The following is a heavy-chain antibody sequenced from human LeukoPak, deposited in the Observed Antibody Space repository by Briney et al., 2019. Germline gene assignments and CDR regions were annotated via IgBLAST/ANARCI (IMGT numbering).Heavy chain of an antibody. D-gene: IGHD6-19*01. V-gene: IGHV4-61*08. CDR1: GGSISSGGYY. Sequence: SETLSLTCTVSGGSISSGGYYWSWIRQPPGKGLEWIGYIYYSGSTNYNPSLKSRVTISVDTSKNQFSLKLSSVTAADTAVCYCASGWYYFDYWGQGTLVTVSS. CDR3: ASGWYYFDY. J-gene: IGHJ4*02. CDR2: IYYSGST.